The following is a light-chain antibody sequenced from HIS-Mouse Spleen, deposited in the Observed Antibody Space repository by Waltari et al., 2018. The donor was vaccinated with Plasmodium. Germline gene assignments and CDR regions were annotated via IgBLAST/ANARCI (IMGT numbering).Light chain of an antibody. V-gene: IGKV1-5*03. CDR1: QSISSR. J-gene: IGKJ1*01. CDR3: QQYNSYSWT. CDR2: KAS. Sequence: DIQMTQSPSTLSASVGDRVTITCRASQSISSRLAWYQQKPGKAPKLLIYKASSLESGVQSRFSGSGSGTEFTLTISSLQPDDFATYYCQQYNSYSWTFGQGTKVEIK.